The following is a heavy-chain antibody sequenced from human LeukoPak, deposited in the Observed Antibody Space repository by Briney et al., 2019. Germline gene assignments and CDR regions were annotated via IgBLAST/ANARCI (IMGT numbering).Heavy chain of an antibody. CDR2: ISGSGGST. CDR1: GFTFSSYA. Sequence: GGSLRLSCAASGFTFSSYAMSWVRQAPGKGLEWVSAISGSGGSTYYEASVKGRFTISRDNSKNTLYLQMNSLRAEDTAVYYCAKDRLGTYYYDSSGYYPGSFDYWGQGTLVTVSS. CDR3: AKDRLGTYYYDSSGYYPGSFDY. D-gene: IGHD3-22*01. V-gene: IGHV3-23*01. J-gene: IGHJ4*02.